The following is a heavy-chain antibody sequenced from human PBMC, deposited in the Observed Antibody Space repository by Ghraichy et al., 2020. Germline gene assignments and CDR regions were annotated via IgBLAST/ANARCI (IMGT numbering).Heavy chain of an antibody. D-gene: IGHD1-26*01. CDR2: ITTDGSTT. CDR3: ARDSTLGSGSYPDY. Sequence: GGSLRLSCTVSGFIFRNYWMHWVRQAPGEGLQWVSLITTDGSTTSYAESVEGRFTVPRDNDKNILFLQMDNLRGDDTAVYYCARDSTLGSGSYPDYWGQGTLVTVSA. J-gene: IGHJ4*02. V-gene: IGHV3-74*01. CDR1: GFIFRNYW.